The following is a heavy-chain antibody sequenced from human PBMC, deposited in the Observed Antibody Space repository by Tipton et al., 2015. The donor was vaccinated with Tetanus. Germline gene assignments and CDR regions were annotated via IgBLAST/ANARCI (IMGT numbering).Heavy chain of an antibody. CDR2: ISAYNGNT. J-gene: IGHJ6*02. CDR1: GYTFTSYG. D-gene: IGHD1-26*01. V-gene: IGHV1-18*04. Sequence: LVQSGAEVKKPGASVKVSCKAAGYTFTSYGISWVRQAPGQGLEWMGWISAYNGNTNYAQKLQGRVTMTTDTSTSTAYMELRSLRSDDTAVYYCARDSSLGATFDYYGMDVWGQGTTVTVSS. CDR3: ARDSSLGATFDYYGMDV.